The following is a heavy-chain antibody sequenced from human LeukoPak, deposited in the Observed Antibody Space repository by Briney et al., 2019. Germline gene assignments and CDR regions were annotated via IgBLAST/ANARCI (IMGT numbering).Heavy chain of an antibody. CDR3: ARDPENVSGSHSHFDL. D-gene: IGHD1-26*01. CDR1: GLTFSRHS. V-gene: IGHV3-21*01. CDR2: SSTSSSYI. Sequence: PGGSLRLSCAASGLTFSRHSMNWVRQAPGKGLEGVSSSSTSSSYIYYADSVKGRFTISRDNAKNSLYLQMNSLRAEDTAVYYCARDPENVSGSHSHFDLWGRGTLVTVSS. J-gene: IGHJ2*01.